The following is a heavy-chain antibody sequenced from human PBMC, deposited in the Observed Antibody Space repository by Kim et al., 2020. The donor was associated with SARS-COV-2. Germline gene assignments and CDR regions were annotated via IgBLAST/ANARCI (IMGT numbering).Heavy chain of an antibody. J-gene: IGHJ4*02. V-gene: IGHV4-59*08. CDR2: IYYSGST. CDR3: ARQGYYDSSGYYHFDY. Sequence: SETLSLTCTVSGGSISSYYGSWIRQPPGKGLEWIGYIYYSGSTNYNPSLKSRVTISVDTSKNQFSLKLSSVTAADTAVYYCARQGYYDSSGYYHFDYWGQETLVTVAS. D-gene: IGHD3-22*01. CDR1: GGSISSYY.